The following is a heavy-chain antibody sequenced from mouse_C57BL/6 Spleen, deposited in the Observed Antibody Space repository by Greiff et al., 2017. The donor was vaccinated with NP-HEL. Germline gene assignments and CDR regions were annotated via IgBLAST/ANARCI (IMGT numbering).Heavy chain of an antibody. CDR1: GFNIKDYY. D-gene: IGHD2-2*01. V-gene: IGHV14-2*01. CDR3: ARGASMVTTFDY. Sequence: EVKLVESGAELVKPGASVKLSCTASGFNIKDYYMHWVKQRTEQGLEWIGRIDPEDGETKYAPKFQGKATITADTPSNTAYLQLSSLTSEDTAVYYCARGASMVTTFDYWGQGTTLTVSS. CDR2: IDPEDGET. J-gene: IGHJ2*01.